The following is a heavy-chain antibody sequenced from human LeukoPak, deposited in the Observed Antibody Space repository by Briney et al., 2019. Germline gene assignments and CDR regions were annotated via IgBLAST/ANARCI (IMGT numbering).Heavy chain of an antibody. CDR2: ISGSGDNT. D-gene: IGHD2-21*02. J-gene: IGHJ4*02. V-gene: IGHV3-23*01. Sequence: GGSLRLSCAASGFTFSTYAMSWVRQAPGKGLEWVSAISGSGDNTYYADSVKGRFTVSRDNSKNTLYVQMKSLRAEDTAVYYCAKDFVVVPGNVNYFDYWGQGTLVTVSS. CDR1: GFTFSTYA. CDR3: AKDFVVVPGNVNYFDY.